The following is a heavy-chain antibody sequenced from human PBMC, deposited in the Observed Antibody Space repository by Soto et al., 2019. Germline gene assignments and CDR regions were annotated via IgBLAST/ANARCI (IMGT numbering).Heavy chain of an antibody. V-gene: IGHV3-23*01. CDR2: ISGIGGST. D-gene: IGHD6-13*01. Sequence: EVQLLESGGGLVQPGGPLRLPCAASGFTFSSFALSWVRQAPGKGLEWVSAISGIGGSTYYAHSVKGRFTISRDNSKNTLYLQMNSLRAEDTAVYYCAYSSTPFDYWGQGTLVTVSS. CDR1: GFTFSSFA. J-gene: IGHJ4*02. CDR3: AYSSTPFDY.